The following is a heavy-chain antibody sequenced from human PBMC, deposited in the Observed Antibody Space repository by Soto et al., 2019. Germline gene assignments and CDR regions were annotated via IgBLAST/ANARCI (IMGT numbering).Heavy chain of an antibody. CDR2: ILYDGSNK. V-gene: IGHV3-30*18. Sequence: RRLSCAASGFTFSNYGMHWVRQAPGKGLEWVALILYDGSNKYYADSVKGRFTISRDNSKNTLYLQMNSLRAEDTAVYYCVKEGSRRNSHGNYFDYWGQGTLVTVSS. J-gene: IGHJ4*02. D-gene: IGHD5-18*01. CDR3: VKEGSRRNSHGNYFDY. CDR1: GFTFSNYG.